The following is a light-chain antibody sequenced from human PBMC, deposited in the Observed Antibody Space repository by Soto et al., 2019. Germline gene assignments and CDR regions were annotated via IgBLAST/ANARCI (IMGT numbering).Light chain of an antibody. J-gene: IGLJ3*02. Sequence: QSALTKPASVYGSPGQSINISCTGTSSDIGGYNSVSWYQQHPGKAPRLMIYEVNKRPSGVPDRFSGSKSGYTASLTVSGLQTKDEAFYYCSSSAGIYHYLVFGGGTKLTVL. CDR1: SSDIGGYNS. CDR3: SSSAGIYHYLV. V-gene: IGLV2-8*01. CDR2: EVN.